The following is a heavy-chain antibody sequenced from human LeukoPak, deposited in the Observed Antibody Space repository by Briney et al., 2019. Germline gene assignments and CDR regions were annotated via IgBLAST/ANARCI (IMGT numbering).Heavy chain of an antibody. CDR3: AREGRDGYNYYYFDY. CDR1: GGTFSSYA. Sequence: ASVKVSCKASGGTFSSYAIGWVRQAPGQGLEWMGGIIPIFGTANYAQKFQGRVTITADESTSTAYMELSSLRSEDTAVYYCAREGRDGYNYYYFDYWGQGTLVTVSS. CDR2: IIPIFGTA. J-gene: IGHJ4*02. V-gene: IGHV1-69*13. D-gene: IGHD5-24*01.